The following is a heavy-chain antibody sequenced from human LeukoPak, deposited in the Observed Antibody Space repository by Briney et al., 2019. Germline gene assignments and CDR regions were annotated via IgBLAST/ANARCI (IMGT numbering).Heavy chain of an antibody. Sequence: PGRSLRLSCAASGFTFSSYAMHWVRQAPGKGLEWVAVIWYDGSNKYYADSVKGRFTISRDNSKNTLYLQMNSLRAEDTAVYYCAKIAAAGINDAFDIWGQGTMVTVSS. CDR2: IWYDGSNK. CDR3: AKIAAAGINDAFDI. V-gene: IGHV3-33*06. D-gene: IGHD6-13*01. J-gene: IGHJ3*02. CDR1: GFTFSSYA.